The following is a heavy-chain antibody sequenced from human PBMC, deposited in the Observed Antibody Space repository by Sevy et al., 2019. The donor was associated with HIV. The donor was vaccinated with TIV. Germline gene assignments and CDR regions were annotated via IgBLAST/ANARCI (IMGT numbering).Heavy chain of an antibody. CDR2: ISSDGSST. CDR3: ARYHGDYLHGFDY. D-gene: IGHD4-17*01. V-gene: IGHV3-74*01. J-gene: IGHJ4*02. CDR1: GFSFSTYW. Sequence: GGSLRLSCAASGFSFSTYWMHWVRQAPGKGLVWVSRISSDGSSTSYADSVKGRFTISRDNAKNTLYLQMNSLRAEDTAVYYCARYHGDYLHGFDYWGQGTLVTVSS.